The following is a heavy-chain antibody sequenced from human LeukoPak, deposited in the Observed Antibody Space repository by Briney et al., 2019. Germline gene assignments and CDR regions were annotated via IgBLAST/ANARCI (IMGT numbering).Heavy chain of an antibody. CDR3: ARSYCGGDCHAFDY. CDR1: GGSISSGGYY. D-gene: IGHD2-21*02. Sequence: PSQTLSLTCTVSGGSISSGGYYWSWIRQHPGKGLEWIGYIYYSGSTYYNPSLKSRVTISVDTSKNQFSLKLSSVAAADTAVYYCARSYCGGDCHAFDYWGQGTLVTVSS. V-gene: IGHV4-31*03. CDR2: IYYSGST. J-gene: IGHJ4*02.